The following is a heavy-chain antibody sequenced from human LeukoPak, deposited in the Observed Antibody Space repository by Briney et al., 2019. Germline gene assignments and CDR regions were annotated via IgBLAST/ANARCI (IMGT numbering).Heavy chain of an antibody. J-gene: IGHJ4*02. CDR3: AARPGEVAVPYDY. CDR2: ISRGGDVT. D-gene: IGHD2-15*01. Sequence: GGSLRLSCAASGFTFSTYAMTWVRQAPGKGLEWVSLISRGGDVTYYADSVKGRFTISRDSSKNALYLQMHSLRAEDTAVYYCAARPGEVAVPYDYWGQGTLVTVSS. V-gene: IGHV3-23*01. CDR1: GFTFSTYA.